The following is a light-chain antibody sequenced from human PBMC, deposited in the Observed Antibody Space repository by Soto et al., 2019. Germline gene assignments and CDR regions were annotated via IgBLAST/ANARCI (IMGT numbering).Light chain of an antibody. CDR2: GAS. Sequence: EIVLTQSPGTLSLSPGERATLSCRASQSVSSSFLAWYQQKPGQAPSLLIYGASSRATGIPDRFSGSGSGTDFTLTISRLEAEDFAVYYCQQYGSSPPYTFGQGTKLDIK. V-gene: IGKV3-20*01. J-gene: IGKJ2*01. CDR1: QSVSSSF. CDR3: QQYGSSPPYT.